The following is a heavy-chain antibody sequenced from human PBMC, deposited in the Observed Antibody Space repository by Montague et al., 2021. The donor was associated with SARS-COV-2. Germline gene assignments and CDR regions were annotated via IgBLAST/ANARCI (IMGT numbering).Heavy chain of an antibody. CDR2: ISYDGSNK. V-gene: IGHV3-30*04. D-gene: IGHD6-19*01. CDR1: GYTFSSYA. CDR3: ASGRITVAERDY. J-gene: IGHJ4*02. Sequence: SLRLSCAASGYTFSSYAMHWVRQAPGKGLEWVAVISYDGSNKYYADSVKGRFTISGDNSKNTLYLQMNSLRAEDTAVYYCASGRITVAERDYWGQGTLVTVSS.